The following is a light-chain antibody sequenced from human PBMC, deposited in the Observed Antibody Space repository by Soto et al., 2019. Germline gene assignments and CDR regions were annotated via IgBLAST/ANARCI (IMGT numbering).Light chain of an antibody. CDR3: QQHSNWQIT. CDR2: DAF. V-gene: IGKV3-11*01. J-gene: IGKJ4*01. CDR1: QSVSSY. Sequence: EIVLTQSPVTRSLSPGERATLSCRASQSVSSYLVWYQQKPGQAPRLLIYDAFNRATGIPARFSGSGSGTDLTLTISSLEPEDFAVYYCQQHSNWQITFGGGTKVEIK.